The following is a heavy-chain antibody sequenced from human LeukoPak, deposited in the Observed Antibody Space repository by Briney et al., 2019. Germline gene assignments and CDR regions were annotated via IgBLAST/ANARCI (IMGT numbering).Heavy chain of an antibody. Sequence: GGSLRLSCAAAGFTFSTYGMSWVRQAPGKGLEWVSSIFESAANTFYADSVKGRFTISRDNSKNTLYLQMNSLRAEDTAIYYCAKNGDRGAYCSGGSCYPYFYYYMDVWGKGTTVTISS. J-gene: IGHJ6*03. CDR2: IFESAANT. V-gene: IGHV3-23*01. CDR3: AKNGDRGAYCSGGSCYPYFYYYMDV. D-gene: IGHD2-15*01. CDR1: GFTFSTYG.